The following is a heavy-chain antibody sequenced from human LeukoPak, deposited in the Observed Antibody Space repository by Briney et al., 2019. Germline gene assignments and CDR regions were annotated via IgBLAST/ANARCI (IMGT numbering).Heavy chain of an antibody. CDR2: ISWNSGSI. CDR1: GFTFDDYA. D-gene: IGHD3-22*01. J-gene: IGHJ3*02. V-gene: IGHV3-9*01. Sequence: PGRSLRLSCAASGFTFDDYAMHWVRQAPGKGLEWVSGISWNSGSIGYADSVKGRFTISGDNAKNSLYLQMNSLRAEDTALYYCAKDNYYDSSGYWGDAFDIWGQGTMVTVSP. CDR3: AKDNYYDSSGYWGDAFDI.